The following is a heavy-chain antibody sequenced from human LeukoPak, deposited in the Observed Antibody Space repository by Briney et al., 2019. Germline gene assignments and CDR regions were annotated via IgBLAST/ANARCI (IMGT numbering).Heavy chain of an antibody. D-gene: IGHD6-19*01. J-gene: IGHJ4*02. Sequence: PGGSLRLSCAASGFTFSSYGMHWVRHAPGKGLEWVGVISYDRSNKYYADSVKGRFTISRDNSKNTLYLQMNSLGAEDTAVYYCAKDEYSSAGGTIDYWGQGTLVTVSS. CDR1: GFTFSSYG. CDR2: ISYDRSNK. V-gene: IGHV3-30*18. CDR3: AKDEYSSAGGTIDY.